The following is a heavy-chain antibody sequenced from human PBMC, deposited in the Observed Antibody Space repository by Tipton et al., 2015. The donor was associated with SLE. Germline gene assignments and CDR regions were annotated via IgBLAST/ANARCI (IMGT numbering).Heavy chain of an antibody. CDR3: ARGPNGGYGSFDY. J-gene: IGHJ4*02. D-gene: IGHD7-27*01. CDR1: GGSISNYY. Sequence: TLSLTCTVSGGSISNYYWGWIRQPPGKGLEWIGSIYYSGSTYYNPSLKSRVTISVDTSKNQFSLKLSSVTAADTAVYYCARGPNGGYGSFDYWGLGALVTVSS. CDR2: IYYSGST. V-gene: IGHV4-39*07.